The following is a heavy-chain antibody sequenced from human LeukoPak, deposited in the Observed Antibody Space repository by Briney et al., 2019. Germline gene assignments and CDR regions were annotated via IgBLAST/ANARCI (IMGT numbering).Heavy chain of an antibody. CDR2: ISGSSSYI. Sequence: PGGSLRLSCAASGFTFSSDSMNCGRQAPGKGREGVSSISGSSSYIYYQDSVKGRFTTSRDNAKNPLYLQMNSLRAEDTAVYYCASKAGGEVYWGQGTLVTVSS. V-gene: IGHV3-21*01. D-gene: IGHD1-26*01. J-gene: IGHJ4*02. CDR1: GFTFSSDS. CDR3: ASKAGGEVY.